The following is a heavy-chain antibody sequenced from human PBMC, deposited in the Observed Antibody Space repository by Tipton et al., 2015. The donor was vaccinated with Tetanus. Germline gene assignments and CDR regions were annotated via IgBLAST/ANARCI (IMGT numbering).Heavy chain of an antibody. CDR2: IYPGDSDT. CDR1: EYNFTTYW. Sequence: QLVQSGAEVKKPGESLKISCEGSEYNFTTYWIGWVRQMPGKGLEWMGIIYPGDSDTRYSPSFQGQVTISADKSITSAYLEWSSLKASDTAMYYCARFFGSGWPIDYWGQGTLVTVSS. D-gene: IGHD6-19*01. CDR3: ARFFGSGWPIDY. V-gene: IGHV5-51*01. J-gene: IGHJ4*02.